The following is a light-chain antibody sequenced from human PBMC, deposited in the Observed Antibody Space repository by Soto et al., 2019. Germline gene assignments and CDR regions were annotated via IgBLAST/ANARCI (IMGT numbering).Light chain of an antibody. CDR2: EGS. Sequence: QSVLTQPASVSGSPGQSITISCTGTSSDVGSYNLVSWYQQHPGKAPKLMIYEGSKRPSGISSRFSGSKSGNTASMTISGLQAEDEADYYCASYTSSSTYVIFGRGTK. CDR3: ASYTSSSTYVI. V-gene: IGLV2-14*02. CDR1: SSDVGSYNL. J-gene: IGLJ2*01.